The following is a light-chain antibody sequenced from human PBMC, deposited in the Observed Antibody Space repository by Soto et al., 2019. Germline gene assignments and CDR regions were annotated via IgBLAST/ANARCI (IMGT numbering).Light chain of an antibody. CDR1: SSDVGNYKY. J-gene: IGLJ1*01. Sequence: QSVLTQPASVSGSPGQSITISCTGTSSDVGNYKYVSWYQQHPGKAPKLIIYEVSNRPSGVSDRFSDSKSGNTASLTISGLQAEDETDYYCLSYTSSGTYVFGTGTKLTVL. CDR2: EVS. V-gene: IGLV2-14*01. CDR3: LSYTSSGTYV.